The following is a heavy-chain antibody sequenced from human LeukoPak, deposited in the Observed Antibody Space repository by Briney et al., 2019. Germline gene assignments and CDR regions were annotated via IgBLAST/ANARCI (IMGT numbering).Heavy chain of an antibody. CDR1: GFSFSGHA. Sequence: GGSLRLSCAASGFSFSGHAMNWVRQAPGEGLVWVSRIDTDGYSTNYADSVKGRFTISRDNAKNTLYLQMNSLRAEDTAVYYCARAGGKVRPIYFWGQGTLVTVSS. CDR2: IDTDGYST. V-gene: IGHV3-74*01. J-gene: IGHJ4*02. CDR3: ARAGGKVRPIYF. D-gene: IGHD3-10*01.